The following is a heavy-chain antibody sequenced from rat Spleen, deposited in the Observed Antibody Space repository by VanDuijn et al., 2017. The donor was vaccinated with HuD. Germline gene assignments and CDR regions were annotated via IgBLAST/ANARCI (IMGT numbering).Heavy chain of an antibody. D-gene: IGHD4-4*01. V-gene: IGHV5-29*01. J-gene: IGHJ1*01. Sequence: EVQLVESDGGLVQPGRSLELSCTASGFTLSDYYMAWVRQAPTKGLEWLATISYDGSSTYYRDSVKGRFTISSDNAKNTLYLQMDSLTSGDTATYFCARRGFLSDWYFDFWGPGTMVTVSS. CDR1: GFTLSDYY. CDR2: ISYDGSST. CDR3: ARRGFLSDWYFDF.